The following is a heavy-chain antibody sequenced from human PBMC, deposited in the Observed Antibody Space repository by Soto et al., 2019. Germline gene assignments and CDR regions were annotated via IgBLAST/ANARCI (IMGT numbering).Heavy chain of an antibody. J-gene: IGHJ6*02. CDR2: IIPIFGTA. Sequence: QVQLVQSGAEVKKPGSSVKVSCKASRGTFSSYAISWVRQAPGQGLEWMGGIIPIFGTANYAQKFQGRVTITADESTRTAYMELSSLRSEDTAVYYCARAAPQLDGSGSYAFPYGMDVWGQGTTVTVSS. CDR1: RGTFSSYA. CDR3: ARAAPQLDGSGSYAFPYGMDV. D-gene: IGHD3-10*01. V-gene: IGHV1-69*01.